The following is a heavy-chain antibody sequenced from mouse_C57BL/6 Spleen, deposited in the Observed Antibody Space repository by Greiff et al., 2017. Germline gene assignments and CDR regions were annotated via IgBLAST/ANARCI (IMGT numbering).Heavy chain of an antibody. V-gene: IGHV1-80*01. CDR2: IYPGDGDT. D-gene: IGHD2-3*01. J-gene: IGHJ2*01. CDR1: GYAFSSYW. Sequence: VKLMESGAELVKPGASVKISCKASGYAFSSYWMNWVKQRPGKGLEWIGQIYPGDGDTNYNGKFKGKATLTADKSSSTAYMQLSSLTSEDSAVYFCARELGGYYRYYFDYWGQGTTLTVSS. CDR3: ARELGGYYRYYFDY.